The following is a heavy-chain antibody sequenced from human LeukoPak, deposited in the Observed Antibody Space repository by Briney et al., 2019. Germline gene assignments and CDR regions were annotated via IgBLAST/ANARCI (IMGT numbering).Heavy chain of an antibody. Sequence: GSLRLSCAASGFTFSDYYMSWIRQAPGKGLEWVSYISSSGSTIYYADSVKGRFTISRDNAKNSLYLQMNSLRAEDTAVYYCASQYYYDSSGYYYLYWGQGTLVTVSS. CDR3: ASQYYYDSSGYYYLY. CDR1: GFTFSDYY. J-gene: IGHJ4*02. CDR2: ISSSGSTI. D-gene: IGHD3-22*01. V-gene: IGHV3-11*01.